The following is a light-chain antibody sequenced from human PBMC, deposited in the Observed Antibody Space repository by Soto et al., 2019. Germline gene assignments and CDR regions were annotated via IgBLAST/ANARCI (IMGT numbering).Light chain of an antibody. J-gene: IGLJ2*01. V-gene: IGLV2-14*01. CDR3: SSHVSSSTLV. CDR1: SGDVGGYNH. Sequence: QSALTQPASVSGSPGQSITISCTGSSGDVGGYNHVSWYQQHPGKAPKLMIYDVSNRPSGVSNRFSGPKSGNTASLTISGLQTEDEADYYCSSHVSSSTLVFGGGTKVTVL. CDR2: DVS.